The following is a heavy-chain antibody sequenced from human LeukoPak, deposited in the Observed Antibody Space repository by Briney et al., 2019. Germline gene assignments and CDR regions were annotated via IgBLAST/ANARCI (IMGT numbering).Heavy chain of an antibody. V-gene: IGHV4-4*09. D-gene: IGHD5-24*01. J-gene: IGHJ3*02. CDR3: ARHRAEMATITDEAFDI. CDR1: GSSIGTYS. Sequence: PSETLSLTCTVSGSSIGTYSWSWIRQPPGKGLEWVGYIYTTGSTHYNPSLKSRVTMSLDTSKNQFSLRLSSVTAADTAVFYCARHRAEMATITDEAFDIWGQGTTVTVSS. CDR2: IYTTGST.